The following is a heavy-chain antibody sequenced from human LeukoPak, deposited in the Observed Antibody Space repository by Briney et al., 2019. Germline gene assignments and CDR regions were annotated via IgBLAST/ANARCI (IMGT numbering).Heavy chain of an antibody. Sequence: SETLSLTCTVSGGSISSYYWSWIRQPAGKGLEWIGRIYTSGSTNYNPSLKSRVTMSVDTSKNQFSLKLSSVTAADTAVYYCARDGYSSGWADALDIWGQGTMVTVSS. D-gene: IGHD6-19*01. CDR1: GGSISSYY. J-gene: IGHJ3*02. CDR3: ARDGYSSGWADALDI. CDR2: IYTSGST. V-gene: IGHV4-4*07.